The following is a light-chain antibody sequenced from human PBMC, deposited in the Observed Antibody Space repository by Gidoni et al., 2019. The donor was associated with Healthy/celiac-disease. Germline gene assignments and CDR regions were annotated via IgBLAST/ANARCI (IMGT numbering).Light chain of an antibody. J-gene: IGLJ2*01. CDR2: NGS. Sequence: SSVLTPPPLVSVAPGQTARITCGGNNMGSKSVHWYQQKPGQAPVLVVYNGSDRPSGIPGRFSGSNSGNTATLTISRVEAGDDADYYCQVWNSSSDHPNVVFGGGTKLTVL. CDR1: NMGSKS. V-gene: IGLV3-21*02. CDR3: QVWNSSSDHPNVV.